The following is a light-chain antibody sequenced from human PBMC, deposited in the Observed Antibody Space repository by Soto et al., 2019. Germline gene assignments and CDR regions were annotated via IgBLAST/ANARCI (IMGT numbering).Light chain of an antibody. Sequence: DIVMTQSPDSLAVSLVESATINFKSVQIFLYSSNNNNYLAWYQQKPGQPPKLLIYWASTRESGVPDRFSGSGSGTDFTLTINSLQAEDVAVYYCQQYYSTPLTFGGGTKVDIK. V-gene: IGKV4-1*01. J-gene: IGKJ4*01. CDR1: QIFLYSSNNNNY. CDR3: QQYYSTPLT. CDR2: WAS.